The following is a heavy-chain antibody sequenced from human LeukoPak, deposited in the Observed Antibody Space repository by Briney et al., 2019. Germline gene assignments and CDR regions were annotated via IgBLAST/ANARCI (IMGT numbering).Heavy chain of an antibody. J-gene: IGHJ4*02. CDR2: MNPNSGNT. Sequence: ASVKVSCKASGYSFTSYDINWVRQAPGQGFEWVGWMNPNSGNTGHAQEFQGRVTMTRDTSMSTAYMELSSLRYEDTAVYYCARGRGYDRTGYVYYFDLWGQGTLVTVSS. CDR3: ARGRGYDRTGYVYYFDL. CDR1: GYSFTSYD. V-gene: IGHV1-8*01. D-gene: IGHD3-22*01.